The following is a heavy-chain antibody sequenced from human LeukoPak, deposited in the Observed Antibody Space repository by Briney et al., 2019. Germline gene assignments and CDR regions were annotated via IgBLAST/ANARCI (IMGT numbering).Heavy chain of an antibody. CDR2: INHSGST. J-gene: IGHJ5*02. Sequence: PSETLSLTCAVYGGSFSGYYWSWIRQPPGKGMEWIGEINHSGSTNYNPSLKSRVTISVDTSKNQFSLKLSSVTAADTAVYYCARARYQLLWSGWFDPWGQGTLATVSS. V-gene: IGHV4-34*01. D-gene: IGHD2-2*01. CDR1: GGSFSGYY. CDR3: ARARYQLLWSGWFDP.